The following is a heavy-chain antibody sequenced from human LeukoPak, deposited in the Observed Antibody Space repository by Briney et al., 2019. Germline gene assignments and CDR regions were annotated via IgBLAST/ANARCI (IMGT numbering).Heavy chain of an antibody. Sequence: PGRSLRLSCAASGFTFSSYAMHWVRQAPGKGLEWVAVISYDGSNKYYADSVKGRFTISRDNSKNTLYLQMNSLRAEDTAVYYCASIDRGYYFDYWGQGTLVTVSS. V-gene: IGHV3-30-3*01. J-gene: IGHJ4*02. CDR3: ASIDRGYYFDY. D-gene: IGHD3-10*01. CDR1: GFTFSSYA. CDR2: ISYDGSNK.